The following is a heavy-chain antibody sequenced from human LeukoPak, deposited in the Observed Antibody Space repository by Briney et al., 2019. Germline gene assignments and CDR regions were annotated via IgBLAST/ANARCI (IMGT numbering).Heavy chain of an antibody. CDR1: GFTFSSYA. V-gene: IGHV3-23*01. CDR2: ISGSGGGT. CDR3: ARSGRFLEWLLYRECFDY. J-gene: IGHJ4*02. Sequence: GGSLRLSCAASGFTFSSYAMSWVRQAPGKGLEWVSAISGSGGGTYYADAVKGRFTISRDNSKNTLYLQMNSLRAEDTAVYYCARSGRFLEWLLYRECFDYWGQGTLVTVSS. D-gene: IGHD3-3*01.